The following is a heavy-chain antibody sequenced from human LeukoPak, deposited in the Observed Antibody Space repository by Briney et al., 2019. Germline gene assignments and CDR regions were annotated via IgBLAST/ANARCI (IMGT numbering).Heavy chain of an antibody. J-gene: IGHJ4*02. CDR2: IRYDGSNK. Sequence: GGSLRLSCAAPGFTFSSYGMHWVRQAPGKGLEWVAFIRYDGSNKYYADSVKGRFTISRDNSKNTLYLQMNSLRAEDTAVYYCAKDFTRYYFDYWGQGTLVTVSS. CDR1: GFTFSSYG. CDR3: AKDFTRYYFDY. V-gene: IGHV3-30*02.